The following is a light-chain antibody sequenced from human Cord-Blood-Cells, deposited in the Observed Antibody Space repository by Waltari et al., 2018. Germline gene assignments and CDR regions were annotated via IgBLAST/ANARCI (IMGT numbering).Light chain of an antibody. CDR1: QSVSSGY. J-gene: IGKJ5*01. CDR3: QQYGSSIT. V-gene: IGKV3-20*01. Sequence: EIVLTQSPGTLSLSPGERATLSCRASQSVSSGYLAWYQQKPGQAPRRLIDGASSRATSIPDRFSGSGSGTDFTLTISRLEPEDFAVDYCQQYGSSITFGQGTRLEIK. CDR2: GAS.